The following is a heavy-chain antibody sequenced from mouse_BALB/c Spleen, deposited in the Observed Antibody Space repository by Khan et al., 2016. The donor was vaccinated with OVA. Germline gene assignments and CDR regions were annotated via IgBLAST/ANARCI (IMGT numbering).Heavy chain of an antibody. D-gene: IGHD2-14*01. V-gene: IGHV1-4*01. CDR2: IIPTNDYT. CDR3: AREGAYYRSDGWFAY. Sequence: QVHVKQSETELARPGASVKMSCKASGYTFTTYTIHWVKQRPGQGLEWIGYIIPTNDYTNYNQKFKDRVTLTADKSSSTAYMQLSSLTSEDSALYYCAREGAYYRSDGWFAYWGQGTLVTVSA. CDR1: GYTFTTYT. J-gene: IGHJ3*01.